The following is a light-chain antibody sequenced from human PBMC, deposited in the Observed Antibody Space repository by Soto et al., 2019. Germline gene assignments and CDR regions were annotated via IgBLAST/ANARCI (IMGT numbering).Light chain of an antibody. Sequence: IVLTQSPGTLSLSPGERATLSCRASQSVSSSYLAWYQQKPGQAPRLLIFGASSRATGIPDKFSGSGSGTDFTLTISRLEPDDVAVHYCQQYEAVVTSGQGTKVDTK. CDR3: QQYEAVVT. J-gene: IGKJ1*01. CDR2: GAS. CDR1: QSVSSSY. V-gene: IGKV3-20*01.